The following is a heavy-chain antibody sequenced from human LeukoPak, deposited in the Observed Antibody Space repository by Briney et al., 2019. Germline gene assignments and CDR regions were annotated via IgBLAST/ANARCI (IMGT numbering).Heavy chain of an antibody. CDR2: ISSTSNYI. CDR3: ARGKTSQNIVTRKAYNWFDP. J-gene: IGHJ5*02. Sequence: PGGSLRLSCAASGFTFNKYNMNWVRQAPGKGLEWVSSISSTSNYIYYADSVKGRFTISRDNAKNSLYLQMKSLRAEDTAVYYCARGKTSQNIVTRKAYNWFDPWGQGTLVTVSS. D-gene: IGHD2/OR15-2a*01. CDR1: GFTFNKYN. V-gene: IGHV3-21*01.